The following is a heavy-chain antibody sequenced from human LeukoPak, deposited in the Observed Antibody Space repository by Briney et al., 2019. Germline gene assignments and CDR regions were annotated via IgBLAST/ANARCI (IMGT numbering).Heavy chain of an antibody. D-gene: IGHD2-15*01. CDR3: VRHCRVVAFDY. CDR2: IYYTGNT. V-gene: IGHV4-59*08. J-gene: IGHJ4*02. CDR1: GFSFSNHY. Sequence: SETLSLTCTVSGFSFSNHYSSWIRQPPGKGLEWIGYIYYTGNTNYNPSLKSRVTISEDISKNQVSLRLSSVTAADTAVYYCVRHCRVVAFDYWGQGNLVTVSS.